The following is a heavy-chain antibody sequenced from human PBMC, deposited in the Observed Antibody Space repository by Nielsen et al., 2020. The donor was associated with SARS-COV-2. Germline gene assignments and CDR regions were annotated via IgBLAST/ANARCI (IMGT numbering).Heavy chain of an antibody. V-gene: IGHV5-51*01. D-gene: IGHD6-19*01. J-gene: IGHJ4*02. CDR3: AWKSSGWYGSYDY. CDR1: GYSFATSW. Sequence: GESLKISCKGSGYSFATSWIGWVRQMPGKGLEWMGIIYPGDSDTTYSPSFQGQVTISADKSISTAYLQWSSLKASDTAMYYCAWKSSGWYGSYDYWGQGTLVTVSS. CDR2: IYPGDSDT.